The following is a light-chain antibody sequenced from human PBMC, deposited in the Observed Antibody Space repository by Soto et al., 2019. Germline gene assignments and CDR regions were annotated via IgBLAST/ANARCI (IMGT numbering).Light chain of an antibody. CDR3: QHRSDWPRIT. V-gene: IGKV3-11*01. J-gene: IGKJ2*01. CDR2: GAS. Sequence: EIVLTQSPATLSLSPGERATLSCRASQSVSSYLAWYQQKPGQAPRLLIFGASYRATGIPARFTGSGSGTDFTLTISSLVPEDFAVYFCQHRSDWPRITFGQGTKLEIK. CDR1: QSVSSY.